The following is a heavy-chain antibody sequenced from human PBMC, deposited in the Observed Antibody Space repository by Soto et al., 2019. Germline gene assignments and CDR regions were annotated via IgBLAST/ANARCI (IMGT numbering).Heavy chain of an antibody. CDR1: DGSMNSDSSY. J-gene: IGHJ4*02. D-gene: IGHD3-22*01. V-gene: IGHV4-39*01. CDR3: ARLGGYVSVGYYYLWDS. CDR2: INHSGST. Sequence: QLQLQESGPGLVKPSETLSLTCRVSDGSMNSDSSYWGWIRQPPGKGLEWIGVINHSGSTYHNLYLTGRVTMSVDASRNQFSLKLTSMTAADTAVYYCARLGGYVSVGYYYLWDSWGQGTLVTVSS.